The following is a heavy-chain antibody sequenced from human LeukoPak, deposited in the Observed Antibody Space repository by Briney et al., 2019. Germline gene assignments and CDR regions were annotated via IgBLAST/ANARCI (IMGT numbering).Heavy chain of an antibody. V-gene: IGHV3-21*01. Sequence: PGGSLRLSCAASGFTFSSYSMNWVRQAPGKGLEWVSSISSSSSYIYYADSVKGRFTISRDNAKNSLYLQMNSLRAEDTAVYYCARVGGDQPLKYHFDYWGQGTLVTVSS. D-gene: IGHD2-2*01. J-gene: IGHJ4*02. CDR3: ARVGGDQPLKYHFDY. CDR2: ISSSSSYI. CDR1: GFTFSSYS.